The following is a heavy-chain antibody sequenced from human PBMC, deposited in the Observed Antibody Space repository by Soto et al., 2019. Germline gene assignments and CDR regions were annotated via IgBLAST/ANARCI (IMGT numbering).Heavy chain of an antibody. V-gene: IGHV1-2*02. D-gene: IGHD3-10*01. CDR2: INPNSGGT. Sequence: ASVKVSCKASGYTFTGYYMHWVRQAPGQGLEWMGWINPNSGGTNYAQKFQGRVTMTRDTSISTAYMELSRLRSDDTAVYYCARDQVLLCFGKSFYGMDVWGQGTTVTVSS. CDR3: ARDQVLLCFGKSFYGMDV. J-gene: IGHJ6*02. CDR1: GYTFTGYY.